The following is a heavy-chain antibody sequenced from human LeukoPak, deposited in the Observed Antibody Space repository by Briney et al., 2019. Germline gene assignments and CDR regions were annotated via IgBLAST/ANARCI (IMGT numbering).Heavy chain of an antibody. Sequence: GESLKISCKGSGYSFTSYWIGWVRQMPGKGLEWMGIIYPGDSDTRYSPSFQGQVTISADKSISTAYLQWSSLKASDTAMYYCARLHRGYSYGLNGDLDYWGQGTLVTVSS. CDR3: ARLHRGYSYGLNGDLDY. V-gene: IGHV5-51*01. J-gene: IGHJ4*02. CDR1: GYSFTSYW. CDR2: IYPGDSDT. D-gene: IGHD5-18*01.